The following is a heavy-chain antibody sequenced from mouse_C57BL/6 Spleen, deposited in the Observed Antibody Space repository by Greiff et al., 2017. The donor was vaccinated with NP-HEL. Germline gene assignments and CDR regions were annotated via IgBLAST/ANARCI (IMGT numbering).Heavy chain of an antibody. Sequence: QVQLQQPGAELVRPGSSVQLSCKASGYTFTSYWLHWVKQRPIQGLEWIGNIDPSDSETHYNQQFKDKATLTVDKSSSTAYMQLSSLTSEDSAVYYCASRDSSGPSWFAYWGQGTLVTVSA. CDR2: IDPSDSET. CDR1: GYTFTSYW. J-gene: IGHJ3*01. V-gene: IGHV1-52*01. CDR3: ASRDSSGPSWFAY. D-gene: IGHD3-2*02.